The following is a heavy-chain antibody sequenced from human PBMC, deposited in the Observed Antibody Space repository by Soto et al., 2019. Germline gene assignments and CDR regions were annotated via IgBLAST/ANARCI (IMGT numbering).Heavy chain of an antibody. D-gene: IGHD2-2*01. CDR2: LSSNGTNK. Sequence: AGGSLRLSCAASGFTFSNYVMSWVRQAPAKGLEWVSGLSSNGTNKYYADSVTGRFTISRDNSKNMLYLQMNSLRADDTAVYDCAKEYCTTTTCSNYCYYYGMDVWGQGTTVTVSS. CDR3: AKEYCTTTTCSNYCYYYGMDV. J-gene: IGHJ6*02. CDR1: GFTFSNYV. V-gene: IGHV3-23*01.